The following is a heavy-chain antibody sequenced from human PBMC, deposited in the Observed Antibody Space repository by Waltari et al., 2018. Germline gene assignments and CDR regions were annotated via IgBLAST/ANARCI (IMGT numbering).Heavy chain of an antibody. J-gene: IGHJ3*02. D-gene: IGHD3-10*01. CDR3: ARDPPQLADAFDI. CDR2: IYTSGST. V-gene: IGHV4-61*02. CDR1: GGSISSGSYY. Sequence: QVQLQESGPGLVKPSETLSLTCSVSGGSISSGSYYWTWIRQPAGKGLEWIGRIYTSGSTTYNPPLRIRLTISVDTSNNQFSLKLSSVTAADTAGYYCARDPPQLADAFDIWGQGTMVTVSS.